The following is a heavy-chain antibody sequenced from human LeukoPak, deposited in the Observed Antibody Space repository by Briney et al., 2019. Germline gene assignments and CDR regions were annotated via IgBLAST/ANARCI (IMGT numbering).Heavy chain of an antibody. CDR3: ARDGKWLVEGYYYYGMDV. CDR2: IYEGGNS. CDR1: GFIVNNKY. V-gene: IGHV3-66*01. Sequence: PGGSLRLSCAVSGFIVNNKYMTWVRQAPGKGLEWVSVIYEGGNSDYADSVKGRFTISRDNSKNTLYLQMNSLRADDTAVYHCARDGKWLVEGYYYYGMDVWGQGTTVTVSS. D-gene: IGHD6-19*01. J-gene: IGHJ6*02.